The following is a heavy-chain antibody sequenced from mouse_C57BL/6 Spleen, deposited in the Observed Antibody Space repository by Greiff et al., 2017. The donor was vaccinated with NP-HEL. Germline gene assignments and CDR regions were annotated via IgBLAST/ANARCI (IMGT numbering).Heavy chain of an antibody. CDR3: TRDRDAMDY. J-gene: IGHJ4*01. CDR1: GYTFTDYE. V-gene: IGHV1-15*01. CDR2: IDPETGGT. Sequence: QVHVKQSGAELVRPGASVTLSCKASGYTFTDYEMHWVKQTPVHGLEWIGAIDPETGGTAYNQKFKGKAILTADKSSSTAYMELRSLTSEDSAVYYCTRDRDAMDYWGQGTSVTVSS.